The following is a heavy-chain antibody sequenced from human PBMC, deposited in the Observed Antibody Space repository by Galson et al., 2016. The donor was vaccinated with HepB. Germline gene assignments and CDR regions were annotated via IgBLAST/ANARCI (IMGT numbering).Heavy chain of an antibody. Sequence: SLRLSCAASGFTFSSYEMSWVRQAPGKGLEWVSAISGTGGSTYYADSVKGRFTISSDNYKNTLYLQMNNLTAEDTAVYYCANGNCDGDRYSDFDGDWGQGTLVTVSS. CDR1: GFTFSSYE. CDR3: ANGNCDGDRYSDFDGD. CDR2: ISGTGGST. J-gene: IGHJ4*02. V-gene: IGHV3-23*01. D-gene: IGHD2-21*02.